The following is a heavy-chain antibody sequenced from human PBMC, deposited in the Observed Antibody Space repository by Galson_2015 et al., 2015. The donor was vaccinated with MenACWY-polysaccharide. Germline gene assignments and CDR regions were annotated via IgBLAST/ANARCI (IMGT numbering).Heavy chain of an antibody. CDR2: MFHSGGG. D-gene: IGHD4-17*01. CDR1: GVSISSGSHH. J-gene: IGHJ5*02. CDR3: AGIPATETSFGWFDP. Sequence: QVQLQESGPGLVQPSETLSLTCAVSGVSISSGSHHWSWFRQYPGKSLEWIAYMFHSGGGNYNPSLRSRVTISLDKSRNQFSLNLSSATAADTAVYFCAGIPATETSFGWFDP. V-gene: IGHV4-31*11.